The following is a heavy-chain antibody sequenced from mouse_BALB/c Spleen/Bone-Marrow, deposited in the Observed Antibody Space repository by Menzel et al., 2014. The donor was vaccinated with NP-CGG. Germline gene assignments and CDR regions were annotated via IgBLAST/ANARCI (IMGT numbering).Heavy chain of an antibody. D-gene: IGHD1-1*01. CDR2: INPYNGDT. CDR1: GYSFTGYF. CDR3: ARVTTDWYFDV. V-gene: IGHV1-20*02. J-gene: IGHJ1*01. Sequence: VQLQQPGPELVKPGASVKISCKSGYSFTGYFMNWVMQSHGKSLEWIGCINPYNGDTFYNQKFKGKATLTVDKSSSTAHTELRSLASEDSAVYYCARVTTDWYFDVWGAGTTVTVSS.